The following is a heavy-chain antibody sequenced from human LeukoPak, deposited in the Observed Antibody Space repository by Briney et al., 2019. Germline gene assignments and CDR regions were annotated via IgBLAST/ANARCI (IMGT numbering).Heavy chain of an antibody. V-gene: IGHV3-30-3*01. CDR1: GFTFSSCA. D-gene: IGHD3-3*01. J-gene: IGHJ4*02. CDR2: TSYDGSNK. CDR3: ARDINFWSGYYY. Sequence: GGSLRLSCAASGFTFSSCAMHWVRQAPGKGLEWVAVTSYDGSNKYYADSVKGRFTISRDNSKNTLYLQMNSLRAEDTAVYYCARDINFWSGYYYWGQGTLVTVSS.